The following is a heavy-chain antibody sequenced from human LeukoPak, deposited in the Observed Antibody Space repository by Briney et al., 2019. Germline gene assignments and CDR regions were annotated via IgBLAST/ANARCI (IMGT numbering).Heavy chain of an antibody. V-gene: IGHV1-69*13. J-gene: IGHJ4*02. CDR3: AIYSGYEYYFDY. Sequence: SVKVSCKASGGTFSSYAINWVRQAPGQGLEWMGGIIPIFGTANYAQKFQGRVTITADESTSTAYMELSSLRSEDTAVYYCAIYSGYEYYFDYWGQGTLVTVSS. CDR1: GGTFSSYA. CDR2: IIPIFGTA. D-gene: IGHD5-12*01.